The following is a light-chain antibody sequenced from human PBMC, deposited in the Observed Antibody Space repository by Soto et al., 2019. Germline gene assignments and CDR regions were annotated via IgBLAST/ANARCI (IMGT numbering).Light chain of an antibody. CDR1: QSVLYSSNDKNY. V-gene: IGKV4-1*01. Sequence: DIVMIQSPDSLAVSLGERATINCKYSQSVLYSSNDKNYLAWYQQKPGQPPKLLIYWASTRESGVPDRFSGSGSGTDFTLTISSLQAEDVAVYYCQQYFRPWTFGQGTKVEIK. J-gene: IGKJ1*01. CDR3: QQYFRPWT. CDR2: WAS.